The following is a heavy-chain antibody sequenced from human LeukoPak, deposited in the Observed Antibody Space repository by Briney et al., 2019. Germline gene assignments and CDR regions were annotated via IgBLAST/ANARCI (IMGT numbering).Heavy chain of an antibody. V-gene: IGHV4-59*01. Sequence: SETLSLTCTVSGGSISSYYWSWIRQPAGKGLEWIGYIYYSGSTNYNPSLKSRVTISVDTSKNQFSLKLSSVTAADTAVYYCARGEGINYYDSSGYSEGAFDIWGQGTMVTVSS. CDR1: GGSISSYY. CDR2: IYYSGST. CDR3: ARGEGINYYDSSGYSEGAFDI. D-gene: IGHD3-22*01. J-gene: IGHJ3*02.